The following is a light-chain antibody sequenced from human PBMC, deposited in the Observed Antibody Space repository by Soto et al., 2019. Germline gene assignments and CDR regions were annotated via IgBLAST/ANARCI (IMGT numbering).Light chain of an antibody. J-gene: IGKJ2*01. Sequence: DIPMTQSPSTLSASVGDRVSITCRASQGIGSWLAWYQQEPGKAPKLLVFDSSTLQSGVPSRFSGSGSGTEFTLTISSLQPDDFATYYCQQYTSNPTFGQGTRLEI. CDR1: QGIGSW. CDR3: QQYTSNPT. CDR2: DSS. V-gene: IGKV1-5*03.